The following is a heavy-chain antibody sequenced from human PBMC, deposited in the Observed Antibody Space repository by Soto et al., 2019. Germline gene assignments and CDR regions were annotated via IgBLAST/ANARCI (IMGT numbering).Heavy chain of an antibody. Sequence: QVQLQESGPGLVKPSQTLSLTCTVSGGSISSGGYYWSWIRQHPGKGLEWIGYIYYSGSTYYNPSIKNRVPIPVDTSKNQCALKMRSVTAADTAVYYGTRDLSYGMDVWGQGTTVTVSS. V-gene: IGHV4-31*03. CDR2: IYYSGST. CDR1: GGSISSGGYY. CDR3: TRDLSYGMDV. J-gene: IGHJ6*02.